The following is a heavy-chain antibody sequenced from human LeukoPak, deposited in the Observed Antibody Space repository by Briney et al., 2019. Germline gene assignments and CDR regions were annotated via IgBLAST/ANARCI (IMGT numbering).Heavy chain of an antibody. CDR1: GGTFSSYA. CDR2: IIPILGIA. D-gene: IGHD5-18*01. J-gene: IGHJ4*02. V-gene: IGHV1-69*04. Sequence: SVKVSCKASGGTFSSYAISWVRQAPGQGLEWMGRIIPILGIANYAQKFQGRVTITADKSTSAAYMELSSLRSEDTAVYYCASLRRGYSYGFDYWGQGTLVTVSS. CDR3: ASLRRGYSYGFDY.